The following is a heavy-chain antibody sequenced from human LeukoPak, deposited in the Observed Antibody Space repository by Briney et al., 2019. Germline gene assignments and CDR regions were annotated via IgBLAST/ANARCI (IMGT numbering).Heavy chain of an antibody. J-gene: IGHJ6*02. Sequence: ASVKVSCTASGYTFIGDYLHWVRQAPGLGPEWMGRINPNTGVTDYAQKFQGRVTMTRDRSISTAYMELSRLRSDDTAVYHCARDFYGYGMDVWGQGTTVTVSS. CDR2: INPNTGVT. CDR3: ARDFYGYGMDV. D-gene: IGHD4-17*01. CDR1: GYTFIGDY. V-gene: IGHV1-2*02.